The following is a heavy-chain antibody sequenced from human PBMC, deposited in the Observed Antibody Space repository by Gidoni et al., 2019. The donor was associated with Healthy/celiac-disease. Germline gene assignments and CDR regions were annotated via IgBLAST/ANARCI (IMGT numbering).Heavy chain of an antibody. D-gene: IGHD2-15*01. Sequence: QLQLQDSGPGLVKPPETLSLTCTVSVGPIRSSSSSWRWIRQPPGKGLDRIVSIFYNGSTNDSPSYNSAVNISVDTSTNTFSMKLCSGPAADRAVYYCAKDTRRYCSGGSCYSVFAFDIWGQGTMVTVSS. V-gene: IGHV4-39*07. CDR3: AKDTRRYCSGGSCYSVFAFDI. CDR1: VGPIRSSSSS. J-gene: IGHJ3*02. CDR2: IFYNGST.